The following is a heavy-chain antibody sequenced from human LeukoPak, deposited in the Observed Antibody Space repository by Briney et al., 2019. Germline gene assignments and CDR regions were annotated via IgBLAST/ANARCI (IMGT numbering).Heavy chain of an antibody. D-gene: IGHD2-15*01. CDR3: ARDRYGYCGGGSCFLFDY. CDR1: GYSFHGFG. J-gene: IGHJ4*02. Sequence: ASVKVSCKASGYSFHGFGISWVRQAPGQGLEWMGWISTEIGNTNYAQRLQGRVTMTRDTSTSTVYMELTSLRSDDTAVYYCARDRYGYCGGGSCFLFDYWGQGTLVTVSS. V-gene: IGHV1-18*04. CDR2: ISTEIGNT.